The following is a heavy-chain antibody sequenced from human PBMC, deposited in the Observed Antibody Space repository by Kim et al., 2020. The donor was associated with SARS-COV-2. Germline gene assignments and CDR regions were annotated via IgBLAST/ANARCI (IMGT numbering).Heavy chain of an antibody. J-gene: IGHJ6*02. V-gene: IGHV1-18*01. CDR2: ISGYNGNT. CDR3: ARGGAYTIFGVAPSGYHYYGMDV. Sequence: ASVKVSCKASGYTFTSYGISWVRQAPGQGLEWMGWISGYNGNTDYAQQLQGRVTMTTDTSTSTAYLELRSLRSDDTAVYYCARGGAYTIFGVAPSGYHYYGMDVWCQGTTVTVSS. D-gene: IGHD3-3*01. CDR1: GYTFTSYG.